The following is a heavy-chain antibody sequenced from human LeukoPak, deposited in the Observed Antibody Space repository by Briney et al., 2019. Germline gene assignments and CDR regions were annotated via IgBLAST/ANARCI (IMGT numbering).Heavy chain of an antibody. CDR1: GYSISSGYY. CDR2: IYHSGST. CDR3: ARDQRYYYDSSGYNR. V-gene: IGHV4-38-2*02. J-gene: IGHJ4*02. D-gene: IGHD3-22*01. Sequence: KPSATLSLTCTVSGYSISSGYYWGWIRQPPGKGLEWVGSIYHSGSTYYNPSLKSRVTISVDTSKNQFSLKLSSVTAADTAVYYCARDQRYYYDSSGYNRWGQGTLVTVSS.